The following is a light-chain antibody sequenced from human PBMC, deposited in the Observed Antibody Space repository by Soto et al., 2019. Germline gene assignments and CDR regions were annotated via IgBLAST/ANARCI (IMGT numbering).Light chain of an antibody. V-gene: IGLV2-23*01. CDR1: NSDVGSYDL. CDR2: EDT. J-gene: IGLJ3*02. CDR3: CSYAGGGTWV. Sequence: QSALTQPASVSGSPGQSITIACTGTNSDVGSYDLVSWYQQHPDKAPKLMIYEDTKRPSGVSDRFSGSKSGNLASLIISGLQAEDEDDYFCCSYAGGGTWVFGGGTKLTVL.